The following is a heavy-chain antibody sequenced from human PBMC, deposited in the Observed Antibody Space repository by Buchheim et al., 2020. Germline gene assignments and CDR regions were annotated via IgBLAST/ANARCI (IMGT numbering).Heavy chain of an antibody. J-gene: IGHJ4*02. CDR2: INPSGGST. Sequence: QVQLVQSGAEVKKPGASVKVSCKASGYTFTSYYMHWVRQAPGQGLEWMGIINPSGGSTSYAQKFQGRVTMPRDPSTSPVYMELSSLRSEDTAVYYCARDWWSRDSSSSSDYWGQGTL. D-gene: IGHD6-6*01. CDR1: GYTFTSYY. CDR3: ARDWWSRDSSSSSDY. V-gene: IGHV1-46*03.